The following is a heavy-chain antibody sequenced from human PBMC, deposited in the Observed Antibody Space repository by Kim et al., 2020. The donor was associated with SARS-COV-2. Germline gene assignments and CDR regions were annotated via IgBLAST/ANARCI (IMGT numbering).Heavy chain of an antibody. V-gene: IGHV4-39*07. Sequence: SETLSLTCTVSGGSISSSSYYWGWIRQPPGKGLEWIGSIYYSGSTYYNPSLKSRVTISVDTSKNQFSLKLSSVTAADTAVYYCARDLSSSSSLYYYYYGMDVWGQGTTVTVSS. CDR3: ARDLSSSSSLYYYYYGMDV. D-gene: IGHD6-6*01. CDR2: IYYSGST. CDR1: GGSISSSSYY. J-gene: IGHJ6*02.